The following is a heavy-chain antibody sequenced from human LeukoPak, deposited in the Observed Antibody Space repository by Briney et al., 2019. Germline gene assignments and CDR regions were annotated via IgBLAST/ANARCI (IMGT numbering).Heavy chain of an antibody. J-gene: IGHJ4*02. CDR1: GYSFTSYW. V-gene: IGHV5-51*01. D-gene: IGHD3-10*01. CDR2: IYPGDSDT. CDR3: ARHGYGYYGSGGLDY. Sequence: GESLKISCKGSGYSFTSYWIGWVRQMPGKGLKWMGIIYPGDSDTRYSPSFQGQVTISADKSISTAYLQWSSLKASDTAMYYCARHGYGYYGSGGLDYWGQGTLVTVSS.